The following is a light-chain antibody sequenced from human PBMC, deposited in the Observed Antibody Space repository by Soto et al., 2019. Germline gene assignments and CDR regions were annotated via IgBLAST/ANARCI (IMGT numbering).Light chain of an antibody. V-gene: IGLV2-14*01. CDR1: NSDVGGYNY. CDR2: DVS. CDR3: SSYTTSSLYV. Sequence: QPALTQPASVSVSPGQSITISCSGTNSDVGGYNYVSWYQQHPGKAPKLMIYDVSYRPSGISNRFSGSKSDNTASLTISGLQAEDEAGYYCSSYTTSSLYVFGTGTKVTVL. J-gene: IGLJ1*01.